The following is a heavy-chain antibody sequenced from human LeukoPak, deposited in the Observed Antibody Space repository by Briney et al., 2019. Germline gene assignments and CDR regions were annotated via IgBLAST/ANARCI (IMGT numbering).Heavy chain of an antibody. V-gene: IGHV3-21*01. J-gene: IGHJ6*02. Sequence: GGSLRLSCAASGFTFSSYTMNWVRQAPGKGLEWVSSITSSSSYVYYADSLKGRFTLSRDNAKNSLYLQMNSLRAEDTAVYYCARDQGYCSGGTCYYYGMDVWGQGTPVTVSS. CDR3: ARDQGYCSGGTCYYYGMDV. D-gene: IGHD2-15*01. CDR1: GFTFSSYT. CDR2: ITSSSSYV.